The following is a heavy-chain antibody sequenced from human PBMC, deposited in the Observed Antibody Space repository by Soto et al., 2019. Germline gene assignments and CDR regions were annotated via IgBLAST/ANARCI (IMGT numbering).Heavy chain of an antibody. CDR3: ARRDWSGGSCYSLDYCYGMDV. CDR1: GGSISSYY. V-gene: IGHV4-59*08. CDR2: IYYRGST. Sequence: QVQLQESGPGLVKPSETLSLTCTVSGGSISSYYWSWIRQPPGKGLEWLGYIYYRGSTNDNPTLKSRVAIPVDTSKNQFSLKLSSVTAADAAVYSCARRDWSGGSCYSLDYCYGMDVWGQGTTVTVSS. D-gene: IGHD2-15*01. J-gene: IGHJ6*02.